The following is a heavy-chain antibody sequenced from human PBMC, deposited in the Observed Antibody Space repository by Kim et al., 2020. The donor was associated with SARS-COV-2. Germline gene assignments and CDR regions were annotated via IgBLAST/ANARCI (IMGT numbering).Heavy chain of an antibody. Sequence: GSEKYYVDSVKGRVTVSRDNAKNALYMQINSLRAEDTAVYYWARDRGLDYWGQGTLVTVSS. V-gene: IGHV3-7*01. J-gene: IGHJ4*02. CDR3: ARDRGLDY. CDR2: GSEK. D-gene: IGHD3-10*01.